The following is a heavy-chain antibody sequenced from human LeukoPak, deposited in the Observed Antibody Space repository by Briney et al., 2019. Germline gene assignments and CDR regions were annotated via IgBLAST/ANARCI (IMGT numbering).Heavy chain of an antibody. J-gene: IGHJ4*02. CDR2: INGDGSST. V-gene: IGHV3-74*01. CDR1: GFTFSSYW. D-gene: IGHD6-13*01. CDR3: ARVSTGSSSYDY. Sequence: GGSLRLSCAASGFTFSSYWMHWVRQAPGKGLVWVSPINGDGSSTRYPDSVKGRFTISRDNAKNTLYLQMNSLRAEDTAVYYCARVSTGSSSYDYWGQGTLVTVSS.